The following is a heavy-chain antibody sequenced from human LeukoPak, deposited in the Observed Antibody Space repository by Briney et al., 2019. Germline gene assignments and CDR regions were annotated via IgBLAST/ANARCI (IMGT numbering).Heavy chain of an antibody. J-gene: IGHJ4*02. CDR2: IYHSGST. Sequence: SETLSLTCTVSGGSISSGGYYWSWIRQPPGKGLEWIGFIYHSGSTYYNPSLKSRGTISVDRSKNQFSLKLSSVTAADTAVYYCARSADYYDSSGFDYWGQGTLVTVSS. D-gene: IGHD3-22*01. CDR1: GGSISSGGYY. V-gene: IGHV4-30-2*01. CDR3: ARSADYYDSSGFDY.